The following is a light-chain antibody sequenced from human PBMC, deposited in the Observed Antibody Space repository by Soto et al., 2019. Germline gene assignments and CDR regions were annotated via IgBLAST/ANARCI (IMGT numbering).Light chain of an antibody. CDR3: SSYTSSSTPVV. Sequence: QSALTQPASVSGDPGQSLTISCTGTSSDVGGYNYVSWYQHHTVKAPKLMIYDVSNLPSGVSNRFSGSKSGNTASLTISGLQGDDEADYYCSSYTSSSTPVVFGGGTQLTVL. CDR1: SSDVGGYNY. J-gene: IGLJ2*01. CDR2: DVS. V-gene: IGLV2-14*03.